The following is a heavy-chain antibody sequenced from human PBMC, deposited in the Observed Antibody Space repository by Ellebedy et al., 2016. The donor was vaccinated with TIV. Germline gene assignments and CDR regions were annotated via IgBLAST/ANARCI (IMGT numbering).Heavy chain of an antibody. CDR2: IRSKAYGGTT. J-gene: IGHJ2*01. D-gene: IGHD1-7*01. CDR1: GFTFGDYA. CDR3: ARERNYYFDL. Sequence: GESLKISCTASGFTFGDYAMSWFRQAPGKGLEWVGFIRSKAYGGTTEYAASVRGRFTISRDDSKNSLYLQMNGLKTEDTAVYYCARERNYYFDLWGRGTLVTVSS. V-gene: IGHV3-49*03.